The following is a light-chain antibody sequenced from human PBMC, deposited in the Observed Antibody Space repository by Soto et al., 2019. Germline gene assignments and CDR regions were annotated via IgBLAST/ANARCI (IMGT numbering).Light chain of an antibody. V-gene: IGKV1-5*01. CDR1: QSVSGW. CDR2: DAS. Sequence: DIQMTQSPSTLSASVGDTVTVTCRASQSVSGWLAWYQQKPGKAPKLLIFDASSLERGVPSRFGGSGSGTAFTLTIRSLQPDDFSTYYCQQYNGYSRTFGQGTKVDIK. CDR3: QQYNGYSRT. J-gene: IGKJ1*01.